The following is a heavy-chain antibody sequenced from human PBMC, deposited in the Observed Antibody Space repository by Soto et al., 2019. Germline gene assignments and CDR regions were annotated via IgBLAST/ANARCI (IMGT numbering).Heavy chain of an antibody. CDR1: GDSISSSSYY. J-gene: IGHJ4*02. V-gene: IGHV4-39*01. Sequence: SETLSLTCTVSGDSISSSSYYWGWIRQPPGKGLEWIGSIYNSGSTYYNPSLKSRVTISVDTSNNQFSLKVSSVTATDTAVYYCARHRKRSGVPNGTFDYWGQGTLVTVSS. CDR2: IYNSGST. D-gene: IGHD3-10*01. CDR3: ARHRKRSGVPNGTFDY.